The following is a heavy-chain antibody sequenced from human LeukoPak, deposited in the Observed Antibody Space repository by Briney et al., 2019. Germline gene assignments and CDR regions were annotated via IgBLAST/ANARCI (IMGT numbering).Heavy chain of an antibody. CDR3: ARNAPRTGGFNS. J-gene: IGHJ4*02. CDR2: MSPNNGDT. CDR1: GYTFTSYD. D-gene: IGHD7-27*01. Sequence: GASVKVSCKTSGYTFTSYDINWVRQATGQGLEWLGWMSPNNGDTDYAQKFQGRVTMTRDTSTNTAYMELSALTSEDTAVYYCARNAPRTGGFNSWGQGALVTVSS. V-gene: IGHV1-8*01.